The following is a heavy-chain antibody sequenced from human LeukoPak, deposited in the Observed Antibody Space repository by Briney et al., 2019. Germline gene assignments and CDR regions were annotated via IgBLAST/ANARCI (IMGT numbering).Heavy chain of an antibody. D-gene: IGHD5-24*01. V-gene: IGHV3-30*02. CDR1: RFTFITYG. CDR3: AKVDGYNVGY. Sequence: GPLRLSCAASRFTFITYGMHWVRQAPGKGLEWVAFIRYDGSNKHYADSVKGRFTISRDNSKNTLYLQMNSLRAEDTAVYYCAKVDGYNVGYWGQGTLVTVSS. CDR2: IRYDGSNK. J-gene: IGHJ4*02.